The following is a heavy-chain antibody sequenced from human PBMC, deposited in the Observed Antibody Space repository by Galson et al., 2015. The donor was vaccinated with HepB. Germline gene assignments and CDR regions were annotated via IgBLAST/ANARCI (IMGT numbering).Heavy chain of an antibody. CDR3: AKFGSDFWSGYPRGYYFDY. J-gene: IGHJ4*02. V-gene: IGHV3-23*01. D-gene: IGHD3-3*01. CDR1: GFTFSSYA. CDR2: ISGSGGST. Sequence: SLRLSCAASGFTFSSYAMSWVRQAPGKGLEWVSAISGSGGSTYYADSVKGRFTISRDNSKNTLYLQMNSLRAEDTAVYYCAKFGSDFWSGYPRGYYFDYWGQGTLVTVSS.